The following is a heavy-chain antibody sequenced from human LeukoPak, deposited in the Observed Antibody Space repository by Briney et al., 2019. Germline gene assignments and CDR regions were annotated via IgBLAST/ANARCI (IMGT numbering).Heavy chain of an antibody. CDR2: LSAYNGNT. CDR3: LLSTTGTTGWDI. V-gene: IGHV1-18*01. Sequence: ASVKVSCKASGYTFTSYGITWVRQAPGKGLVWMGWLSAYNGNTHYAQKLQGRFTMTTDTSKSTAYMELRSLRSDDTAVYYCLLSTTGTTGWDIWGQGTMVTVSS. CDR1: GYTFTSYG. J-gene: IGHJ3*02. D-gene: IGHD1-1*01.